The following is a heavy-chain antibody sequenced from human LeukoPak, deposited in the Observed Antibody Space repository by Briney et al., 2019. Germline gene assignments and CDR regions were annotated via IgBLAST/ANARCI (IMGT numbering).Heavy chain of an antibody. CDR2: FSAYNGNT. Sequence: ASVKVSCKASGYTFTIYGISWVRQAPGQGLEWMGWFSAYNGNTNYAQKPQGRVTMTTDTSTSTAYMELRSLRSDDTAVYYCAANLYCSSTSCTRGNWFDPWGQGTLVTVSS. D-gene: IGHD2-2*01. V-gene: IGHV1-18*01. J-gene: IGHJ5*02. CDR1: GYTFTIYG. CDR3: AANLYCSSTSCTRGNWFDP.